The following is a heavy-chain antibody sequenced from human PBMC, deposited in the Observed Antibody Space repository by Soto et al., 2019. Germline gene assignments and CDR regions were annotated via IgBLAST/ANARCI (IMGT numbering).Heavy chain of an antibody. CDR2: ISYSGST. CDR3: EREPSHWNYHSGMDV. J-gene: IGHJ6*02. V-gene: IGHV4-59*12. D-gene: IGHD1-1*01. CDR1: GGSISNYY. Sequence: SGTLSLTCTVSGGSISNYYWSWIRQPPGKGLERIGYISYSGSTNYNPSLKSRVTISLDTSKNQFSLKLSSVTAADTAVYYCEREPSHWNYHSGMDVWGQGTTVTVSS.